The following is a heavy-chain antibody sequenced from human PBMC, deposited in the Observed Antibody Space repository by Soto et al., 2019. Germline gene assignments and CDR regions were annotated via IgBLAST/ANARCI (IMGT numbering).Heavy chain of an antibody. V-gene: IGHV4-34*01. Sequence: SETLSLPGVVYGGGFSGYYWSWIRQPPGHGLVWMGEISQSGSTNYNPSLKSRVTISVDTSKNQFSLTLSPVTAADTAVYYCARVSTYYYGSGSYYNPYYYSGMDVWSQGTTVTVSS. CDR3: ARVSTYYYGSGSYYNPYYYSGMDV. CDR2: ISQSGST. D-gene: IGHD3-10*01. J-gene: IGHJ6*02. CDR1: GGGFSGYY.